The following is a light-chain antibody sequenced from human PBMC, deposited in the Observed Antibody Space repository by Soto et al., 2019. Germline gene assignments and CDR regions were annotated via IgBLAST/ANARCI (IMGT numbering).Light chain of an antibody. CDR3: ASWDDSLSGPV. Sequence: QSVLNQPPSASGTPGQRVTISCSGSSSNIGSNYVYWYQSLPGTAPKLLIYWNNQRPSEIPDRISGSWSGTSASLAIGGLRSEDEGDYYCASWDDSLSGPVFGGGTKLTVL. CDR2: WNN. V-gene: IGLV1-47*01. CDR1: SSNIGSNY. J-gene: IGLJ3*02.